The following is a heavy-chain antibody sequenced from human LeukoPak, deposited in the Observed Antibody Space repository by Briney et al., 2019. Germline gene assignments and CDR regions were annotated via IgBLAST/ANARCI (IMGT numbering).Heavy chain of an antibody. CDR2: INHSGST. Sequence: SETLSLTCAVYGGSFSGYYWSWIRQPPGKGLEWIGEINHSGSTNYNPSLKSRATISVDTSKNQFSLKLSSVTAADTAVYYCARRGRSGSLKWGQGTMVTVSS. J-gene: IGHJ3*01. D-gene: IGHD1-26*01. CDR1: GGSFSGYY. V-gene: IGHV4-34*01. CDR3: ARRGRSGSLK.